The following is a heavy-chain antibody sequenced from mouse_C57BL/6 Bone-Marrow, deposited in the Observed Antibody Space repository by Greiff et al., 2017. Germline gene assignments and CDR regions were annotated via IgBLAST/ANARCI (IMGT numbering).Heavy chain of an antibody. Sequence: VQRVESGAELARPGASVKMSCKASGYTFTSYTMHWVKQRPGQGLEWIGYINPSSGYTKYNQKFKDKATLTADKSSSTAYMQLSSLTSEDSAVYYCARGPGYYTDLFAYWGQGTLVTVSA. CDR1: GYTFTSYT. J-gene: IGHJ3*01. V-gene: IGHV1-4*01. CDR3: ARGPGYYTDLFAY. D-gene: IGHD2-3*01. CDR2: INPSSGYT.